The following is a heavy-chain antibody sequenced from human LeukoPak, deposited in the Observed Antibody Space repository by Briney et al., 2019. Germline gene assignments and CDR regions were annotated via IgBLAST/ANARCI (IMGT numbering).Heavy chain of an antibody. CDR2: IYYSGST. CDR3: ARSHSVWTSFDY. V-gene: IGHV4-59*01. CDR1: GGSISSYY. D-gene: IGHD3/OR15-3a*01. Sequence: TSETLSLTCTVSGGSISSYYWSWIRQPPGKGLEWIGYIYYSGSTNYNPSLKSRVTISVDTSKNQFSLKLSSVTAADTAVYYCARSHSVWTSFDYWGQGTLVTVSS. J-gene: IGHJ4*02.